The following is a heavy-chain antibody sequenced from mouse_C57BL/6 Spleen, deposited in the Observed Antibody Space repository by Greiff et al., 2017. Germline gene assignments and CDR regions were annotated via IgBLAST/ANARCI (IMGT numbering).Heavy chain of an antibody. CDR1: GYAFSSSW. V-gene: IGHV1-82*01. Sequence: VQLQQSGPELVKPGASVKISCKASGYAFSSSWMNWVKQRPGKGLEWIGRIYPGDGDTNYNGKFKGKATLTADKSSSTAYMRLSSLTSEDSAVYFCARNGGDYWGQGTTLTVSS. CDR3: ARNGGDY. J-gene: IGHJ2*01. CDR2: IYPGDGDT.